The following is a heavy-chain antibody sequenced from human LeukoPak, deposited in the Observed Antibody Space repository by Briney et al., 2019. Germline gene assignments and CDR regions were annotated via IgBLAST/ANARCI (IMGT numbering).Heavy chain of an antibody. CDR2: ISSSSSYI. CDR3: ARRMAYYGDYVEPFDY. Sequence: GGSLRLSCAASGFTFSSYSMNWVRRAPGKGLEWVSSISSSSSYIYYADSVKGRFTISRDNAKNSLYLQMNSLRAEDTAVYYCARRMAYYGDYVEPFDYWGQGTLVTVSS. CDR1: GFTFSSYS. J-gene: IGHJ4*02. D-gene: IGHD4-17*01. V-gene: IGHV3-21*01.